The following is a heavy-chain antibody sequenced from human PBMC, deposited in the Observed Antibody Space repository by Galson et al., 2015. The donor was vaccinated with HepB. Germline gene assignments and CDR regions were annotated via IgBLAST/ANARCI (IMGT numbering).Heavy chain of an antibody. CDR3: ATPNYDFWSGYYRHAEYFQH. Sequence: SVKVSCKVSGYTLTELSMHWVRQAPGKGLEWMGGFDPEDGETIYAQKFQGRVTMTEDTSTDTAYMELSSLRSEDTAVYYCATPNYDFWSGYYRHAEYFQHWGQGTLVTVSS. J-gene: IGHJ1*01. V-gene: IGHV1-24*01. D-gene: IGHD3-3*01. CDR1: GYTLTELS. CDR2: FDPEDGET.